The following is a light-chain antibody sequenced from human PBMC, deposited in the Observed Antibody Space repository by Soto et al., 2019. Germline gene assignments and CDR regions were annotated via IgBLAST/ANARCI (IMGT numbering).Light chain of an antibody. J-gene: IGKJ5*01. V-gene: IGKV3-11*01. CDR2: DAL. CDR1: QSVSSY. Sequence: EIVLTQSPATLSLSPGERATLSCRASQSVSSYLAWYQQKPGQAPMLLIYDALNRATGIPARFSGSGSGTDFTLTSSSLEPEDFALYYWQQRSNWPITFGQGTRLEIK. CDR3: QQRSNWPIT.